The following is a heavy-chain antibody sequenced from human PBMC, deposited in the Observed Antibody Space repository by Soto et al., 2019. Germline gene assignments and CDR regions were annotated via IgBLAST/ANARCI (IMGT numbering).Heavy chain of an antibody. CDR3: ARGEGRLVGTWFDP. V-gene: IGHV4-34*01. J-gene: IGHJ5*02. CDR2: INHSGST. CDR1: GGSFSRYY. Sequence: LSLTYDGYGGSFSRYYWNWIRQPPGKGLEWLGEINHSGSTNYNPSLESRVTISLDTSKTQFSLKLTSVTAADTAVYYCARGEGRLVGTWFDPWGQATLVTVSS. D-gene: IGHD5-12*01.